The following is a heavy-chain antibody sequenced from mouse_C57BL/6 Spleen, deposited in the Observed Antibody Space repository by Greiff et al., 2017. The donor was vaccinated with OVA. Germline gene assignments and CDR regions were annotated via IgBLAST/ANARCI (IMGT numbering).Heavy chain of an antibody. CDR3: ARGLRPDYYAMDY. D-gene: IGHD3-2*02. V-gene: IGHV1-7*01. CDR2: INPSSGYT. CDR1: GYTFTSYW. Sequence: QVQLQQSGAELAKPGASVKLSCKASGYTFTSYWMHWVKQRPGQGLEWIGYINPSSGYTKYNQKFKDKATLTADKSSSTAYMQLSSLTYEDSAVYYCARGLRPDYYAMDYWGQGTSVTVSS. J-gene: IGHJ4*01.